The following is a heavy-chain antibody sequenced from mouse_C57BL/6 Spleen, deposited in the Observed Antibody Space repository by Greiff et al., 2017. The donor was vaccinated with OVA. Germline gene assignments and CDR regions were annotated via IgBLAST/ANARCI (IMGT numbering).Heavy chain of an antibody. CDR1: GYTFTSYW. J-gene: IGHJ1*03. CDR3: ARGLKDAYFDV. CDR2: IDPSDSYT. V-gene: IGHV1-69*01. Sequence: QVQLQQSGAELVMPGASVKLSCKASGYTFTSYWMHWVKQRPGQGLEWIGEIDPSDSYTNYNQKFKGKSTLTVDKSSSTAYMQLSSLTSEDSAVYYCARGLKDAYFDVWGTGTTVTVSS.